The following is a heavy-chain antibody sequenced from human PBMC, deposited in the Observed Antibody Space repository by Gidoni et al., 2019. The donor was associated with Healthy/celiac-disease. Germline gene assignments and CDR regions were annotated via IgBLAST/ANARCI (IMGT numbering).Heavy chain of an antibody. V-gene: IGHV2-5*02. D-gene: IGHD2-15*01. CDR3: ARPQAYCSGGSCYGLFDY. CDR1: GLSLSTSGVG. CDR2: IYWDDDK. J-gene: IGHJ4*02. Sequence: QITLKESGPTLVKPTQTLTLTCTFSGLSLSTSGVGVGWIRQPPGKALEWLALIYWDDDKRYSPSLKSRLTITKDTSKNQVVLTMTNMDPVDTATYYCARPQAYCSGGSCYGLFDYWGQGTLVTVSS.